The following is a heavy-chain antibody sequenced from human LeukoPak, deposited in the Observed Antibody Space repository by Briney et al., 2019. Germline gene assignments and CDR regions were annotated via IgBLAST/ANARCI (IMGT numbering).Heavy chain of an antibody. D-gene: IGHD3-3*01. CDR1: GGSISSGSYY. V-gene: IGHV4-61*02. Sequence: TLSLTCTVSGGSISSGSYYWSWIRQPAGKGLEWIGRIYTSGSTNYNPSLKSRVTISVDTSKNQFSLKLSSVTAAGTAVYYCARSRGNYDFWSGYYFYYYYMDVWGKGTTVTVSS. J-gene: IGHJ6*03. CDR3: ARSRGNYDFWSGYYFYYYYMDV. CDR2: IYTSGST.